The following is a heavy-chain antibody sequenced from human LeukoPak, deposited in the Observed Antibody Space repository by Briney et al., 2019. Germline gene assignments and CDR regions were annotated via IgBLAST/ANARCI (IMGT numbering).Heavy chain of an antibody. CDR1: GFTFNSYS. D-gene: IGHD6-13*01. V-gene: IGHV3-21*01. Sequence: GGSLRLSCAASGFTFNSYSMNWVRQAPGKGLEWVSSISSSSSYIYYADSVKGRFTISRDNAKNSLYLQMNSLRAEDTAVYYCARDPAVAAAGLFDYWGQGTLVTVSS. J-gene: IGHJ4*02. CDR3: ARDPAVAAAGLFDY. CDR2: ISSSSSYI.